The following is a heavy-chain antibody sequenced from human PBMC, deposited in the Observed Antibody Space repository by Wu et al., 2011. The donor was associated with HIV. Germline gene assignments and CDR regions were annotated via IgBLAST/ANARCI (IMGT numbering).Heavy chain of an antibody. CDR1: GGAFSNFA. Sequence: QVQLVQSGAEVKKPGSSVKISCKSSGGAFSNFAITWVRQAPGQGLEWMGWISAYNGDTSYAQKLQVRVTMTTDTSTSTAYMELRSLRSDDTAVYFCSRGTPSNPPYYFDYWGQGTLVTVSS. J-gene: IGHJ4*02. CDR2: ISAYNGDT. D-gene: IGHD3-10*01. CDR3: SRGTPSNPPYYFDY. V-gene: IGHV1-18*01.